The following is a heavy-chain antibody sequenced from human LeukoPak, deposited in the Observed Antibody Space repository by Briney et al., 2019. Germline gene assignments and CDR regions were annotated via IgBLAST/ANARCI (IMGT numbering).Heavy chain of an antibody. CDR1: GGTFTHFV. V-gene: IGHV1-69*06. J-gene: IGHJ3*01. CDR2: IAPISGTP. D-gene: IGHD3-10*01. Sequence: SVKVSCKASGGTFTHFVISWLRQAPGQGLEWMGGIAPISGTPVYAQKFQDRVNITADTSTNTAYMEMSSLTSEDTAMYYCAREGEYYAESGNLIDAADVWGQGTMVIVSS. CDR3: AREGEYYAESGNLIDAADV.